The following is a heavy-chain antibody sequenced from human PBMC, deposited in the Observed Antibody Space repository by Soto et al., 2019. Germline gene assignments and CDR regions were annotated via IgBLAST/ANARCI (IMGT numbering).Heavy chain of an antibody. CDR2: INHSGSA. J-gene: IGHJ4*02. CDR3: ARVSRGYYDS. Sequence: QVQLQQWGAGLLKPSETLCLTCAVYGDSFNNYFWTWIRQSPGKGLEWIGEINHSGSANYNPSLGSRVTISVDKSKKQFSLKLTSVTAAATAVYYCARVSRGYYDSWGQGTLVTVSS. CDR1: GDSFNNYF. V-gene: IGHV4-34*01.